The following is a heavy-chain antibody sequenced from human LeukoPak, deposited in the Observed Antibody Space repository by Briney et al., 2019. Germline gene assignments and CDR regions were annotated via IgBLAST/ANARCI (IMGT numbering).Heavy chain of an antibody. CDR2: MNPNSGNT. J-gene: IGHJ4*02. CDR1: GYTFTSYD. Sequence: PWASVKVSCKASGYTFTSYDINWVRQATGQGLEWMGWMNPNSGNTGYAQKFQGRVTITRNTSISTAYMELSSLRSDDTAVYYCARVKGRYYYDSSGYYQRFDYWGQGTLVTVSS. D-gene: IGHD3-22*01. V-gene: IGHV1-8*03. CDR3: ARVKGRYYYDSSGYYQRFDY.